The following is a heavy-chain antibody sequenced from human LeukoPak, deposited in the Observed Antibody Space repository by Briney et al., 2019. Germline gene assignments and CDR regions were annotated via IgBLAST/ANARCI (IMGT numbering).Heavy chain of an antibody. CDR2: ISSSSNTI. CDR3: ARDLIEYSYGWKRGDY. J-gene: IGHJ4*02. D-gene: IGHD5-18*01. Sequence: GGSLRLSCAASGFTFSSYSMNWVRQAPGKGLEWVSYISSSSNTIYYADSVKGRFTISRDNAKNSLYLQMNSLRDEDTAVYYCARDLIEYSYGWKRGDYWGQGTLVTVSS. V-gene: IGHV3-48*02. CDR1: GFTFSSYS.